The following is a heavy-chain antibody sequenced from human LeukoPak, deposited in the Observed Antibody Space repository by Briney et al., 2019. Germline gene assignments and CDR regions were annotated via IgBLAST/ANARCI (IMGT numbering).Heavy chain of an antibody. J-gene: IGHJ5*02. D-gene: IGHD6-19*01. CDR1: GYTFTSYA. CDR3: ARSLRSGWLLRFDP. Sequence: GASVKVSCKASGYTFTSYAMNWVRQAPGQGLEWMGWINTNTGNPTYAQGFTGRFVFSLDTSVSTAYLQISSLKAEDTAVYYCARSLRSGWLLRFDPWGQGTLVTVSS. V-gene: IGHV7-4-1*02. CDR2: INTNTGNP.